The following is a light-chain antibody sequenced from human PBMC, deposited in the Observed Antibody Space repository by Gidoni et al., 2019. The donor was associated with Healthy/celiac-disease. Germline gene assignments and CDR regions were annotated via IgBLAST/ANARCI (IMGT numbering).Light chain of an antibody. J-gene: IGKJ4*01. Sequence: EIVMTQSPATLSVSPGERATLSCRASQSVSSNLAWYQQKPGQAPRLLIYGASTRATGIPARCSGSGSGTKFTLTISSLQSEDSAVYYCQQYNNWPSLTFGGGTKVEIK. V-gene: IGKV3-15*01. CDR2: GAS. CDR1: QSVSSN. CDR3: QQYNNWPSLT.